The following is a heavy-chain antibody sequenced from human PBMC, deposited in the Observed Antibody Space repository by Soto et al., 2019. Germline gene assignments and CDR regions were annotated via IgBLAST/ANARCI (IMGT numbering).Heavy chain of an antibody. J-gene: IGHJ5*02. CDR1: GGSISSGDYY. Sequence: QVQLQESGPGLVKPSQTLSLTCTVSGGSISSGDYYWSWIRQPPGKGLEWIGYIYDSGSTYYNSSLKSRVNITLDTSKNQFSLKLTSVTAADTAVYYCARDNGVGPWGQGTQVTLSS. CDR3: ARDNGVGP. V-gene: IGHV4-30-4*01. CDR2: IYDSGST. D-gene: IGHD2-8*01.